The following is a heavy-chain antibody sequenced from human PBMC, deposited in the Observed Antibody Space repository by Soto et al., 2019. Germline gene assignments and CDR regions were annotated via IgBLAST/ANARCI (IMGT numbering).Heavy chain of an antibody. Sequence: SGGSLRLSCAASGFTFSSYAMSWVRQAPGKGLEWVSGISGSGGSTYYADSVKGRFTISRDNSKNTLYLQMNSLRAEDTAVYYCAKTFYDFWSGYQNWFDPWGQGTLVTVSS. CDR1: GFTFSSYA. J-gene: IGHJ5*02. D-gene: IGHD3-3*01. CDR3: AKTFYDFWSGYQNWFDP. V-gene: IGHV3-23*01. CDR2: ISGSGGST.